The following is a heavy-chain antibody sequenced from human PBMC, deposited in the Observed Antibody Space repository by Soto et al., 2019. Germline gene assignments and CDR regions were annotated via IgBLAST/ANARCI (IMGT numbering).Heavy chain of an antibody. Sequence: GGSLRLSCAASGFTFSNAWMNWVRQAPGKGLEWVGRIKSKTDGGTTDYAAPVKGRFTISRDDSENTLYLQMNSLKTEDTAVYYCTTDRPWELLVPPRMDVWGQGTTVTVSS. CDR1: GFTFSNAW. V-gene: IGHV3-15*07. CDR3: TTDRPWELLVPPRMDV. CDR2: IKSKTDGGTT. D-gene: IGHD1-26*01. J-gene: IGHJ6*02.